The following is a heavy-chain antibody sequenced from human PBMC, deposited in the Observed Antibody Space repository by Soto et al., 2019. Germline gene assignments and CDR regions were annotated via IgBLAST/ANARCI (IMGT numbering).Heavy chain of an antibody. J-gene: IGHJ5*02. D-gene: IGHD2-8*01. V-gene: IGHV4-59*01. CDR3: ARDRSTYGGGGTGEVKENWFDP. CDR2: AYYSGST. CDR1: GGSISHYY. Sequence: PSETLSLTCSVSGGSISHYYWSWIRQSPGKGLEWIGYAYYSGSTDYNPSLKSRVTMSVDTSKSQVSLKLNSVTTADTAVYYCARDRSTYGGGGTGEVKENWFDPWGPGTLVTVSS.